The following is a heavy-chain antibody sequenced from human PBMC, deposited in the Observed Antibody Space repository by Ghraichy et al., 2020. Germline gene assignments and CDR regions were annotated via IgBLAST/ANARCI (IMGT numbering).Heavy chain of an antibody. V-gene: IGHV4-39*01. CDR3: ARVYSSSWRYYYYYMDV. CDR2: IYYSGST. D-gene: IGHD6-13*01. Sequence: SETLSLTCTVSGGSISSSSYYWGWIRQPPGKGLEWIGSIYYSGSTYYNPSLKSRVTISVDTSKNQFSLKLSSVTAADTAVYYCARVYSSSWRYYYYYMDVWGKGTTVTVSS. J-gene: IGHJ6*03. CDR1: GGSISSSSYY.